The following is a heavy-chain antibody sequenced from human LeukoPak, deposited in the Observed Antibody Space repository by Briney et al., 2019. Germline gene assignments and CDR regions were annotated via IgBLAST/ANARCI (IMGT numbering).Heavy chain of an antibody. CDR3: ARRVGTRDWYFDL. D-gene: IGHD1-14*01. CDR1: GGSVSSGSYY. CDR2: VYYHGGT. V-gene: IGHV4-61*01. J-gene: IGHJ2*01. Sequence: SETLSLTCTVSGGSVSSGSYYWSWVRQPPGKGLEWIGYVYYHGGTNYNPSLKSRVTISVDTSKNQFSLKLTSVTAADTAVYYCARRVGTRDWYFDLWGCGTLVTVSS.